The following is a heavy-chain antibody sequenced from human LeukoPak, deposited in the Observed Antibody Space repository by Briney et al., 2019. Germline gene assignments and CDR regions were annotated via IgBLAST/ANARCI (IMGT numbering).Heavy chain of an antibody. J-gene: IGHJ6*03. D-gene: IGHD3-10*01. CDR3: AKGASITMVRGVRDYYYYYYMDV. Sequence: GGSLRLSCAASGFTFSNSGMIWVRQAPGKGLEWVSLISGRGRSTYYADSVKGRFTISRDNSQNTVYLQMNSLRDEDTALYYCAKGASITMVRGVRDYYYYYYMDVWGKGTTVTISS. CDR2: ISGRGRST. V-gene: IGHV3-23*01. CDR1: GFTFSNSG.